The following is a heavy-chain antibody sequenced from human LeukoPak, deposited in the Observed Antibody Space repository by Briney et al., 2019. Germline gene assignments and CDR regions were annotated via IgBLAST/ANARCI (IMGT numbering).Heavy chain of an antibody. Sequence: GGSLRLSCAASGFTFSSYGMHWVRQAPGKGLDWVAVIWYDGSNKYYADSVKGRFTISRDNSKNTLYLQMNSLRAEDTAVYYCAATKGDSLTGYYDYWGQGTLVTVSS. J-gene: IGHJ4*02. D-gene: IGHD3-9*01. CDR3: AATKGDSLTGYYDY. CDR2: IWYDGSNK. CDR1: GFTFSSYG. V-gene: IGHV3-33*01.